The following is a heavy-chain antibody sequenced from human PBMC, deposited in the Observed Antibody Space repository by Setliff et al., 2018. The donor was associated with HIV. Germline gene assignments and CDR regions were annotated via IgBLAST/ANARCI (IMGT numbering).Heavy chain of an antibody. Sequence: ASVKVSCKASGGTFSSYAISWVRQAPGQGLEWLGLIHYSVRDRGYAQKFQGRVTLTRDTSASTVYLDLSSLRSEDTAIYYCARGYYNSGNYFEYWGQGTLVTVSS. J-gene: IGHJ4*02. V-gene: IGHV1-46*01. D-gene: IGHD3-10*01. CDR2: IHYSVRDR. CDR3: ARGYYNSGNYFEY. CDR1: GGTFSSYA.